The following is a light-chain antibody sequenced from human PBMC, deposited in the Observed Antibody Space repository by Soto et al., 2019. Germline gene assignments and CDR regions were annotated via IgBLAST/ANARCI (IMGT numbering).Light chain of an antibody. V-gene: IGKV3-15*01. J-gene: IGKJ1*01. CDR2: GAS. CDR3: QQYNNWLTWT. Sequence: EIVMTQSPATLSVSPGERATLSCRPSQSVSSNLAWYQQKPGQAPRLLIYGASTRATGMPARFSGSGSGTEFTLTISSLQSEDFAVYYCQQYNNWLTWTFGQGTKVDIK. CDR1: QSVSSN.